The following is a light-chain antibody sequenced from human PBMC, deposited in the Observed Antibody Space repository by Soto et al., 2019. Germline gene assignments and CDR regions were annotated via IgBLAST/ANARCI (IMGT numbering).Light chain of an antibody. CDR3: SSYTSTSTYV. J-gene: IGLJ1*01. CDR1: SSDVGGYNT. V-gene: IGLV2-14*03. Sequence: QSALTQPASVSGSPGQSIAISCTGTSSDVGGYNTVSWYQQYPGRAPKLMIHDVTNRPSGVSDRFSGSKSGNTASLPISGLQTEDEADYYCSSYTSTSTYVFGTGTKVTVL. CDR2: DVT.